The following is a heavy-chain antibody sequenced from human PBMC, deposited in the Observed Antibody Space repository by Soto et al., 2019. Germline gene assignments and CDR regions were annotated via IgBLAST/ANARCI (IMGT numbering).Heavy chain of an antibody. CDR2: IYYSGST. Sequence: QVQLQESGPGLVKPSETLSLTCTVSGGSISSYYWSWIRQPPGKGLEWIGYIYYSGSTNYNPSLKSRVTISVDTSKNQFSLKLSSVTAADTAVYYCARGTPRWNIINWFDPWGQGTLVTVSS. CDR3: ARGTPRWNIINWFDP. J-gene: IGHJ5*02. D-gene: IGHD1-1*01. CDR1: GGSISSYY. V-gene: IGHV4-59*01.